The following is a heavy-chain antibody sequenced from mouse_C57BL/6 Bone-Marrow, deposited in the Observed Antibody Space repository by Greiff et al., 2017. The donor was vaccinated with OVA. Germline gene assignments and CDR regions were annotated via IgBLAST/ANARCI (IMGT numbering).Heavy chain of an antibody. J-gene: IGHJ4*01. CDR3: ARQGGYGSSYDAMDY. CDR1: GFSLTSYG. Sequence: VQLKESGPGLAAPSQSLSITCTVSGFSLTSYGVHWVRQPPGKGLEWLVVIWRDGSTTYNSALKSSLSISKDNSKSPVFLKMNKLQTEDTAMYYCARQGGYGSSYDAMDYWGQGTSVTVSS. V-gene: IGHV2-6-1*01. CDR2: IWRDGST. D-gene: IGHD1-1*01.